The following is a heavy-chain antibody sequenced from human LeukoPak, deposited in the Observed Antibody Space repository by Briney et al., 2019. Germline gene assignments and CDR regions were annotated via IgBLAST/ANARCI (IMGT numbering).Heavy chain of an antibody. Sequence: GASVKVSCKASGYTFTGYYMHWVRQAPGQGLEWMGWINPNSGGTNYAQKFQGRVTMTRDTSISTAYMELSRLRSDDTAVYYCARDCIAAAVSPTFYYGMHVWGQLTTVT. V-gene: IGHV1-2*02. D-gene: IGHD6-13*01. CDR2: INPNSGGT. J-gene: IGHJ6*02. CDR1: GYTFTGYY. CDR3: ARDCIAAAVSPTFYYGMHV.